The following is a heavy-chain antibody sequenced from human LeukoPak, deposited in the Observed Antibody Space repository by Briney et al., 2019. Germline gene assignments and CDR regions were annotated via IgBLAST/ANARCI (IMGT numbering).Heavy chain of an antibody. Sequence: ASVKVSCKTSGYIFGDYGLNWVRQAPGQGLEWMGWISGSDGNTNYAQNFQGRVTMTTDTSTNTAYMELRSLRSDDTAVYYCAREPGGGWGLTTGMDYWGQGTQVTVSP. J-gene: IGHJ4*02. CDR1: GYIFGDYG. V-gene: IGHV1-18*01. CDR3: AREPGGGWGLTTGMDY. CDR2: ISGSDGNT. D-gene: IGHD4-17*01.